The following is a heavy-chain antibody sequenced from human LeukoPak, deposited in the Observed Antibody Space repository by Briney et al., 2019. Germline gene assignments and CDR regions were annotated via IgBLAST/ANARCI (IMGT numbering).Heavy chain of an antibody. D-gene: IGHD3-10*01. CDR3: ARGGYYGSGSYSKPFDP. CDR1: GGTFSSYA. CDR2: MNPNSGNT. Sequence: GASAKVSCKASGGTFSSYAISWVRQAPGQGLEWMGWMNPNSGNTGYAQKFQGRVTMTRNTSISTAYMELSSLRSEDTAVYYCARGGYYGSGSYSKPFDPWGQGTLVTVSS. V-gene: IGHV1-8*02. J-gene: IGHJ5*02.